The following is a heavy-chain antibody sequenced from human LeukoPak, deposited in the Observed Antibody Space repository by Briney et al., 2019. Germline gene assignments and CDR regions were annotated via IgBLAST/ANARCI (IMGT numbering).Heavy chain of an antibody. J-gene: IGHJ3*02. CDR3: AGSGYSSSWFLRVRGDHAFDI. Sequence: ASVKVSCKASGYTFTSYGISWVRQAPGQGLAWMGWISAYNGNTNYAQKLQGRVTMTTDTSTSTAYMELRSLRSDDTAVYYCAGSGYSSSWFLRVRGDHAFDIWGQGTIVTVSS. D-gene: IGHD6-13*01. V-gene: IGHV1-18*01. CDR1: GYTFTSYG. CDR2: ISAYNGNT.